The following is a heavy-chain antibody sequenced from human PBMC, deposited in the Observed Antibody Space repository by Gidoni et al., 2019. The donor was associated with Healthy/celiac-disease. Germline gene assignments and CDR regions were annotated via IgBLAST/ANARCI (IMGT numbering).Heavy chain of an antibody. J-gene: IGHJ4*02. CDR2: IYYSGST. CDR3: ASYGDNDNTSFDY. Sequence: QVQLQESGPGLVKPSQTLSLPCPVSVGSLSRGDYYWSWIRQPPGKGLEWIGYIYYSGSTYYNPYLKSRVTISVDTSKNQFSLKLSSVTAADTAVYYCASYGDNDNTSFDYWGQGTLVTVSS. D-gene: IGHD4-17*01. V-gene: IGHV4-30-4*01. CDR1: VGSLSRGDYY.